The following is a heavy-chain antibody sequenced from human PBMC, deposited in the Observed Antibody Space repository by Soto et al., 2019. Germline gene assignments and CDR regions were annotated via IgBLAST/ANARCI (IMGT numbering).Heavy chain of an antibody. CDR2: MYFGGSF. V-gene: IGHV4-4*08. CDR1: GASVSHGY. Sequence: QMQLQASGPGLVKPSETLSLTCNVSGASVSHGYWCWIRQPPGKALEWIGFMYFGGSFNYNPSLTSRATISMETSRDQFSLTLPSVTASDTDVYYCARSYYDSTGFAVDPWGQGTLVTVSS. CDR3: ARSYYDSTGFAVDP. J-gene: IGHJ5*02. D-gene: IGHD3-22*01.